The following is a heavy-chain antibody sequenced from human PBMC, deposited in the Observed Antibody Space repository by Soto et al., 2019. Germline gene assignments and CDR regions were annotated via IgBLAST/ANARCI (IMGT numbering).Heavy chain of an antibody. D-gene: IGHD3-10*01. CDR2: IHYSGST. J-gene: IGHJ3*02. CDR1: GVSVSSGSYY. V-gene: IGHV4-61*01. Sequence: PSETLSLTCTVSGVSVSSGSYYWSWIRQPPGKGLEWIGYIHYSGSTNYNPSLKSRVTISVDTSKTQFFLKLSSVTAADTAMYYCARDLRGRGPGYYGSSDDAFDIWGQGTMVTVS. CDR3: ARDLRGRGPGYYGSSDDAFDI.